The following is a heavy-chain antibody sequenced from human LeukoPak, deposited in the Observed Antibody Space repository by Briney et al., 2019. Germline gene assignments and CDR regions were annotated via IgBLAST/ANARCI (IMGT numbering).Heavy chain of an antibody. J-gene: IGHJ3*02. V-gene: IGHV3-21*01. CDR2: ISSSSSYI. CDR3: ARVNGDLEAFDI. Sequence: GGSLRLSCAASGFTFSSYSMNWVRQAPGKGLEWVSSISSSSSYIYYADSVKGRFTISRDNAKNSLYLQMNSLRAEDTAVYYCARVNGDLEAFDIWGQGTMVTVSS. D-gene: IGHD2-21*01. CDR1: GFTFSSYS.